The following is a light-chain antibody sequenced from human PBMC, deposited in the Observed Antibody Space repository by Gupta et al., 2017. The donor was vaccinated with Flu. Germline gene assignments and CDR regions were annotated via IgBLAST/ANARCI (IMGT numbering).Light chain of an antibody. J-gene: IGKJ1*01. CDR3: QQYYTTAST. CDR1: QSVFDSSNNRNY. V-gene: IGKV4-1*01. Sequence: DMVLRQSHECWAICLGGGATSNCKSSQSVFDSSNNRNYLAWFQQKPGQAPKLLIYLASTGESGAPDRFSGSGSGTECAVTISSLQAEDMAVYSCQQYYTTASTFGQGNSVEIK. CDR2: LAS.